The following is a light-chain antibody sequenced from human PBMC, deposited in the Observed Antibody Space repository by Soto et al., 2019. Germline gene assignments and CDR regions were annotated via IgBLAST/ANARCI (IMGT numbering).Light chain of an antibody. CDR1: NSTLWAGYD. Sequence: QSVLTQPPSVSGAPGQRVTISCTGNNSTLWAGYDVHWYQQLPGAAPKLVIFGNRNRPSGVPERFSGSKSGTSASLAITGLQAEYEADYYCQAYDYSLTAFVVGGGTKLTVL. J-gene: IGLJ3*02. V-gene: IGLV1-40*01. CDR2: GNR. CDR3: QAYDYSLTAFV.